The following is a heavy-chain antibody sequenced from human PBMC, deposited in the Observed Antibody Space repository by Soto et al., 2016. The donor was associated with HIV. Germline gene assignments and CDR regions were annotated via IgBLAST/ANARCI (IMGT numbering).Heavy chain of an antibody. CDR3: VKDNSGWYYFDH. J-gene: IGHJ4*02. V-gene: IGHV3-9*01. Sequence: EVQLVESGGGLVQPGRSLRLSCAASGFTFDAYAMHWVRQAPGKGLEWVSGISWNSGTIGYADSVKGRFTISRDNAKNSLYLQVDSLRPEDTAFYYCVKDNSGWYYFDHWGQGTLVTVYS. CDR2: ISWNSGTI. D-gene: IGHD6-19*01. CDR1: GFTFDAYA.